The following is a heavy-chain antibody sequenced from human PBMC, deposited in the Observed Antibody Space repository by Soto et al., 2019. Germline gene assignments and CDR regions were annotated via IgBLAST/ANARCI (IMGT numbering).Heavy chain of an antibody. CDR1: GGTRRRYG. J-gene: IGHJ6*02. V-gene: IGHV1-69*01. CDR3: ASSTIAAAGNYYYGMDV. D-gene: IGHD6-13*01. Sequence: VKVSFKAFGGTRRRYGINWGGQGPGQGLEWMGGIIPIFGTANYAQKFQGRVTITADESTSTAYMELSSLRSEDTAVYYCASSTIAAAGNYYYGMDVWGQGTTVTVS. CDR2: IIPIFGTA.